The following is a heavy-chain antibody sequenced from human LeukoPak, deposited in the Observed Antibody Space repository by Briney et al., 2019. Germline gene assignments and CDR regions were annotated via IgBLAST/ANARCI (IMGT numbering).Heavy chain of an antibody. V-gene: IGHV3-7*04. CDR3: TRVGYIDEGIDY. CDR2: IKQDGSVK. Sequence: GGSLRLSCEASGFAFSNYWMTWVRQAPGKGLEWVANIKQDGSVKYYVDSVKGRFTISRDNAKSSLYLQMNSLRAEDTAIYYCTRVGYIDEGIDYWGQGTLVTVSS. J-gene: IGHJ4*02. CDR1: GFAFSNYW. D-gene: IGHD5-24*01.